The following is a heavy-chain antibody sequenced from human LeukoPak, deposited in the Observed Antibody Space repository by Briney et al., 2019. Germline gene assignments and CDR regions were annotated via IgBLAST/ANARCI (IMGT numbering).Heavy chain of an antibody. CDR2: IYYSGST. V-gene: IGHV4-59*01. CDR3: ARVSSRQSYYYYMDV. Sequence: SETLSLTCTVSGVSMSSYYWSWIRQPPGKGLEWIGYIYYSGSTNYNPSLKSRVTISVDTSKNQFSLKLSSVTAADTAVYYCARVSSRQSYYYYMDVWGKGTTVTVSS. J-gene: IGHJ6*03. CDR1: GVSMSSYY. D-gene: IGHD5/OR15-5a*01.